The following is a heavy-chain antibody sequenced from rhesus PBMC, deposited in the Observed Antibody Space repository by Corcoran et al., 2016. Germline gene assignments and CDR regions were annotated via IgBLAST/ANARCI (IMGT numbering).Heavy chain of an antibody. V-gene: IGHV1S2*01. CDR2: INPYNGNT. CDR1: GYTFTDYY. Sequence: QVQLVQSGAEVKKPGSSVKVSCKASGYTFTDYYMHWVRQAPRQELEWMGWINPYNGNTKYAQTFQGRVPMTRDTSTSTAYMELSSLRSEDTAVYYCASGSSYVHDWYFDLWGPGTPITISS. D-gene: IGHD4-29*01. J-gene: IGHJ2*01. CDR3: ASGSSYVHDWYFDL.